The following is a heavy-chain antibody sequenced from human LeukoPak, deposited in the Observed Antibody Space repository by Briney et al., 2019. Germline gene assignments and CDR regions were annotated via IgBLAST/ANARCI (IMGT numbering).Heavy chain of an antibody. CDR3: AEESSSVVVTAIQY. J-gene: IGHJ4*02. V-gene: IGHV3-23*01. D-gene: IGHD2-21*02. CDR2: ISGSGGST. CDR1: GFTFSSDA. Sequence: GGSLRLSCAASGFTFSSDAMSSVRQAPGKGLEWVSAISGSGGSTYYADSVKGRFTISRDNSKNTLYLQMNSLRAEDTAVYYCAEESSSVVVTAIQYWGQGTLVTVSS.